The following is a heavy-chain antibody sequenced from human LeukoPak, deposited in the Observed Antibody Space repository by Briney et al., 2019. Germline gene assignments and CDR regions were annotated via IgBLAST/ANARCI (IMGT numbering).Heavy chain of an antibody. CDR1: GGSISSYY. Sequence: PSETLSLTCTVSGGSISSYYWSWIRQPPGKGLEWIGRIYTSGSTNYNPSLKSRVTMSVDTSKNQFSLKLSSVTAADTAVYYCASDPEYSSGDGVDYWGQGTLVTVSS. CDR2: IYTSGST. D-gene: IGHD6-19*01. V-gene: IGHV4-4*07. J-gene: IGHJ4*02. CDR3: ASDPEYSSGDGVDY.